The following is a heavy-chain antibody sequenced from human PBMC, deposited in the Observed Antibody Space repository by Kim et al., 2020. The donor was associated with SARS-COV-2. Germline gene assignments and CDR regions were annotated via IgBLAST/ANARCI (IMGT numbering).Heavy chain of an antibody. J-gene: IGHJ6*02. Sequence: SETLSLTCAVYGGSFSGYYWSWIRQPPGKGLEWIGEINHSGSTNYNPSLKSRVTISVDTSKNQFSLKLSSVTAADTAVYYCARGKRAGGYYVPYYYGMDVWGQGTTVTVSS. D-gene: IGHD3-10*01. CDR1: GGSFSGYY. CDR3: ARGKRAGGYYVPYYYGMDV. V-gene: IGHV4-34*01. CDR2: INHSGST.